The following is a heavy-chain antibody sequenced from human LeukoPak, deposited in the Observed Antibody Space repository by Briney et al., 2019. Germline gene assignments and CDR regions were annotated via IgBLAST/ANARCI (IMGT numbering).Heavy chain of an antibody. CDR2: INPNSGGT. CDR3: EVYGDPADY. Sequence: ASVKVSCKASGYTFTDYYMHWVRQAPGQGLEWMGWINPNSGGTNYAQKFQGRVIMTRDTSISTAYMELSSLRSDDTAVYYCEVYGDPADYWGQGTLVTVSS. J-gene: IGHJ4*02. D-gene: IGHD4-17*01. V-gene: IGHV1-2*02. CDR1: GYTFTDYY.